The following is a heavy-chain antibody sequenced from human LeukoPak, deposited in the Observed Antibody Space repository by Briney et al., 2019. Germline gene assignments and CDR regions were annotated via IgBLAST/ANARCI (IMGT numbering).Heavy chain of an antibody. V-gene: IGHV4-59*08. CDR2: IYYSGST. J-gene: IGHJ4*02. Sequence: PSETLSLTCTVSGGSISSYYWSWIRQPPGKGLEWIGYIYYSGSTNYNPSLKSRVTISVDTSKNQFSLKLSSVTAADTAVYYCARLVYSSGWYRLDYRGQGTLVTVSS. CDR3: ARLVYSSGWYRLDY. D-gene: IGHD6-19*01. CDR1: GGSISSYY.